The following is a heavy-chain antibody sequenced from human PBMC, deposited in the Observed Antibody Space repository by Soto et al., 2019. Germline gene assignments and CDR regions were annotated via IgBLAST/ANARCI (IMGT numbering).Heavy chain of an antibody. Sequence: SETLSLTGTVSGGSIGSHYWSWIRQPPGRGLEWIGFISSCGIPNYNPSLKSRVTISQDTAKNQFSLELKSMTAADTAVYYCARTNAFDIWGQGTMVTVSS. CDR2: ISSCGIP. J-gene: IGHJ3*02. CDR1: GGSIGSHY. V-gene: IGHV4-59*11. CDR3: ARTNAFDI.